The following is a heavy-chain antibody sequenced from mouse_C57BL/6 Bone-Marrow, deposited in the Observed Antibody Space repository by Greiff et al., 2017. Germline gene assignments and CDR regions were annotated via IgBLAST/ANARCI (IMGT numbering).Heavy chain of an antibody. CDR3: EGYYGSSPWYVDV. V-gene: IGHV1-55*01. CDR2: IYPGSGST. Sequence: VQLQQPGAELVKPGASVKMSCKASGYTFTSYWITWVKQRPGQGLEWIGEIYPGSGSTNYNEKFKSKATLTVDTSSSTAYMQLSSLTSEASAVYYCEGYYGSSPWYVDVWGTGTTVTVSS. CDR1: GYTFTSYW. D-gene: IGHD1-1*01. J-gene: IGHJ1*03.